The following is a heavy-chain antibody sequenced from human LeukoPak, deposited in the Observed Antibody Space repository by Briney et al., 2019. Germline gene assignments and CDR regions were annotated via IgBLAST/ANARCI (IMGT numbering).Heavy chain of an antibody. Sequence: SQTLSLTCTVSGVSISTYSWSWIRQPPGKGLEWIGYISYSGSTSYNPSLRSRVTISVDTSKNQFSLKLSSVTAADTAVYYCATDGNFDLWGRGTLVTVSS. CDR3: ATDGNFDL. CDR1: GVSISTYS. V-gene: IGHV4-59*01. J-gene: IGHJ2*01. D-gene: IGHD1-26*01. CDR2: ISYSGST.